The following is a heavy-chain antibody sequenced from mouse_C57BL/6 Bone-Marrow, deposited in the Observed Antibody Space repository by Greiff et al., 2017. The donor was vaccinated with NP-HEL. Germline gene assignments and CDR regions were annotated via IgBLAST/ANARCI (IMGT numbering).Heavy chain of an antibody. D-gene: IGHD1-3*01. CDR3: AREWGY. J-gene: IGHJ2*01. CDR2: INPNNGGT. Sequence: VQLQQSGPELVKPGASVKISCKASGYTFTDYYMNWVKQSHGKSLEWIGDINPNNGGTSYNQKFKGKATLTVDKSSSTAYMELRSLTSEDSAVYYCAREWGYWGQGTTLTVSS. CDR1: GYTFTDYY. V-gene: IGHV1-26*01.